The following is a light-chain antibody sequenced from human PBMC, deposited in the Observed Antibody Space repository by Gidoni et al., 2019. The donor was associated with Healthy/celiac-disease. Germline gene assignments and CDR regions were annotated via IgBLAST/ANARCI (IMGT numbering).Light chain of an antibody. Sequence: YELTQPPSVSVSPGQTASITCSGDKLGDKYACWYQQKPGQSPVLVIYQDSKRPSGIPERFSGSNSGNTATLTISGTQAMDEADYYCQAWDSSTDVVFGGGTKLTVL. V-gene: IGLV3-1*01. CDR1: KLGDKY. CDR2: QDS. J-gene: IGLJ2*01. CDR3: QAWDSSTDVV.